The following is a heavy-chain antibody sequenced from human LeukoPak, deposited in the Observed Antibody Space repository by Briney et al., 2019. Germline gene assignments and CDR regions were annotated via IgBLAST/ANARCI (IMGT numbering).Heavy chain of an antibody. V-gene: IGHV3-30-3*01. J-gene: IGHJ4*02. D-gene: IGHD6-13*01. CDR3: ARDLYWGIGSSWYAPDY. CDR1: GFTFSSYA. CDR2: ISYDGSNK. Sequence: GGSLRLFCAASGFTFSSYAMHWVRQAPGKGLEWVAVISYDGSNKYYADSVKGRFTISRDNSKNTLYLQMNSLRAEDTAVYYCARDLYWGIGSSWYAPDYWGQGTLVTVSS.